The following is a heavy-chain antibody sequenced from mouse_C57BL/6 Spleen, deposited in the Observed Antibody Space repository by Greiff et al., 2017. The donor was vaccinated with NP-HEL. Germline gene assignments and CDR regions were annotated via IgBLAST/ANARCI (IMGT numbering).Heavy chain of an antibody. Sequence: VQLQQPGAELVRPGSSVKLSCKASGYTFTSYWMHWVKQRPIQGLEWIGNIDPSDSETHYNQKFKDKATLTVDKSSSTAYMQLSSLTSEDSAVYYCASHYDYWYFDVWGTGPTVTVSS. CDR1: GYTFTSYW. D-gene: IGHD2-4*01. CDR3: ASHYDYWYFDV. J-gene: IGHJ1*03. CDR2: IDPSDSET. V-gene: IGHV1-52*01.